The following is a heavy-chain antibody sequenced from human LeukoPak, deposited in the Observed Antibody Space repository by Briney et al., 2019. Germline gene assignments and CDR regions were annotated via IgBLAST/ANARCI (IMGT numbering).Heavy chain of an antibody. J-gene: IGHJ2*01. CDR3: ARDSSSWSYWYFDL. V-gene: IGHV4-4*07. CDR2: IYTSGST. CDR1: GGSISSYY. Sequence: PSETLSLTCTVSGGSISSYYWIWIRQPAGKGLEWIGRIYTSGSTNYNPSLKSRVTMSVDTSKNQFSLKLSSVTAADTAVYYCARDSSSWSYWYFDLWGRGTLVTVSS. D-gene: IGHD6-13*01.